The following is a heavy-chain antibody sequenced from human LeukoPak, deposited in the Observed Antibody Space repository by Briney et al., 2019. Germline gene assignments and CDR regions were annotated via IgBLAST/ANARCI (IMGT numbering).Heavy chain of an antibody. CDR2: ISSNGDNT. CDR1: GFTFSTYV. Sequence: PGGSLRLSCSVTGFTFSTYVMHWVRQAPGKGLEYVSAISSNGDNTYYADSVKGRFTISRDNSENTLYLQMSGLRADDTAVYYCVRGTGYWGQGTLVTASS. J-gene: IGHJ4*02. V-gene: IGHV3-64D*06. CDR3: VRGTGY.